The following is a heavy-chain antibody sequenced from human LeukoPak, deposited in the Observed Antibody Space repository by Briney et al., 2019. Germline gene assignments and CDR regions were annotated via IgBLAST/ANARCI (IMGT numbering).Heavy chain of an antibody. Sequence: GGSLRLSCAASGFTFSSYAMHWVRQAPGKGLEWVAVISYDGSNKYYADSVKGRFTISRDNSKNTLYLQMNSLRAEDTAVYYCARDSSRSSTSCYGLECDAFDTWGQGTMVTVSS. D-gene: IGHD2-2*01. CDR3: ARDSSRSSTSCYGLECDAFDT. CDR1: GFTFSSYA. CDR2: ISYDGSNK. V-gene: IGHV3-30-3*01. J-gene: IGHJ3*02.